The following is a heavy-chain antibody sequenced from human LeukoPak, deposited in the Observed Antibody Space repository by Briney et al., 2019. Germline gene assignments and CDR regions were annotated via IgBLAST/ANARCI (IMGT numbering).Heavy chain of an antibody. D-gene: IGHD3-3*01. J-gene: IGHJ4*02. CDR3: ASGFVFLEWLQEESYFVY. CDR2: IYPGDSDT. V-gene: IGHV5-51*01. CDR1: GFSFPSYW. Sequence: ESPKISCKGSGFSFPSYWIGWGRQMPGKGLEWMRIIYPGDSDTRYSPSFQGQVTISADKTISPDYLQWSSLKAANTPTDYCASGFVFLEWLQEESYFVYWAGGPLVTVSS.